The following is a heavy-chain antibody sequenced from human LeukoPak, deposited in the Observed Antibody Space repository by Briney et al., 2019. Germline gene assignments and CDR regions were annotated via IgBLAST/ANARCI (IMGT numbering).Heavy chain of an antibody. V-gene: IGHV4-34*01. CDR1: GGSFSGYY. CDR3: ARWLRLGYYYYYGMDV. D-gene: IGHD5-12*01. CDR2: INHSGST. J-gene: IGHJ6*04. Sequence: SETLSLTCAVYGGSFSGYYWSWIRQPPGKGLEWIGEINHSGSTNYNPSLKSRVTISVGTSKNQFSLKLSSVTAADTAVYYCARWLRLGYYYYYGMDVWGKGTTVTVSS.